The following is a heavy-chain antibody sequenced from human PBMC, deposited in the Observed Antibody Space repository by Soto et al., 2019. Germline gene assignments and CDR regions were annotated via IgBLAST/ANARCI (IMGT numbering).Heavy chain of an antibody. J-gene: IGHJ4*02. CDR2: TYYRSKWYN. CDR1: GYSVASNSVA. D-gene: IGHD6-13*01. V-gene: IGHV6-1*01. CDR3: ARDRIAGAGIPLDY. Sequence: XQTLSLTCAISGYSVASNSVAWNLIRQSPSRGLEWLGRTYYRSKWYNDYAVSVKSRITINPDTSKNQFSLQLNSVTPEDTAVYYCARDRIAGAGIPLDYWGQGTLVTVSS.